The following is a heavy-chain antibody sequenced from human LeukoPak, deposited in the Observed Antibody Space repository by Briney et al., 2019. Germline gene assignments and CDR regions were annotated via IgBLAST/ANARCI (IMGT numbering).Heavy chain of an antibody. V-gene: IGHV4-34*12. Sequence: PSETLSLTCAVYGGSFSGYYWSWIRQSPGKGLEWIGSILDDGSTFYSPSLKGRVTISVDTSNNQFSLRLSSVTAADTALYYCARHVRFAGFGDYVGYWGQGTQVTVSS. CDR1: GGSFSGYY. D-gene: IGHD3-10*01. CDR3: ARHVRFAGFGDYVGY. CDR2: ILDDGST. J-gene: IGHJ4*02.